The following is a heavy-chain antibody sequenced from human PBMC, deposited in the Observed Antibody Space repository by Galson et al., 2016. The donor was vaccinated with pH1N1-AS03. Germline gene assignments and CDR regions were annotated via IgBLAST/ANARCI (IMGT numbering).Heavy chain of an antibody. CDR3: ARGQAGLLPD. Sequence: ETLSLTCTVSGGSFRGYYWTWIRQPPGKGLEWIGEINHSENADYNPSLKSRVTISMDTSKDQFSLKLSSVAAADTGVYYCARGQAGLLPDWGRGTLGTVSS. V-gene: IGHV4-34*01. CDR2: INHSENA. D-gene: IGHD2-15*01. J-gene: IGHJ4*02. CDR1: GGSFRGYY.